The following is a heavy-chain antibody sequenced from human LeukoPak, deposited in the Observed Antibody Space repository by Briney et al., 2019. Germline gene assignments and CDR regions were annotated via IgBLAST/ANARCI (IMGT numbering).Heavy chain of an antibody. Sequence: SETLSLTCTVSGGSISSGGYYWSWIRQHPGKGLEWIGYIYYSGSTYYNPSLKSRVTISVDTSKNQFSLKLSSVTAADTAVYYCARQRFYDILTGPFDYWGQGTLVTVSS. CDR3: ARQRFYDILTGPFDY. J-gene: IGHJ4*02. CDR1: GGSISSGGYY. D-gene: IGHD3-9*01. CDR2: IYYSGST. V-gene: IGHV4-31*03.